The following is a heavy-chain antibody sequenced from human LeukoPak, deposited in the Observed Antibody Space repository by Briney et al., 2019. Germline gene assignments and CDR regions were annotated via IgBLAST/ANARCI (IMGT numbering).Heavy chain of an antibody. CDR1: GYSFTSYW. CDR2: IYPGDSDT. Sequence: PGESLKISCKGSGYSFTSYWIGWVRQMPGKGLEWMGIIYPGDSDTRYSPSFQGQVTISADKSISTAYLQWSSLKASDTAMYYCARFGRVGATTSDAFDIWGQGTMVTVSS. V-gene: IGHV5-51*01. D-gene: IGHD1-26*01. J-gene: IGHJ3*02. CDR3: ARFGRVGATTSDAFDI.